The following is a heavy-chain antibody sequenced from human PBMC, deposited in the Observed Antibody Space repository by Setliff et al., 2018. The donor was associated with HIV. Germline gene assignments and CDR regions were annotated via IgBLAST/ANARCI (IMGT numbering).Heavy chain of an antibody. Sequence: SVKVSCKASGGRFSNYGISWVRQAPGQGLEWMGGIIPLFGSANYAQKFQGRVTITADESTSTVYMEVSGLRFEDTAVYFCAKDGPTVIEGSYMDVWGKGTTVTVSS. CDR1: GGRFSNYG. CDR2: IIPLFGSA. CDR3: AKDGPTVIEGSYMDV. J-gene: IGHJ6*03. D-gene: IGHD4-4*01. V-gene: IGHV1-69*13.